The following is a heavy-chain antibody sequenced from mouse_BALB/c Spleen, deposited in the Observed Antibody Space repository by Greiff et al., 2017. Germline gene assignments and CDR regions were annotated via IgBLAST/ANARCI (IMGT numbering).Heavy chain of an antibody. J-gene: IGHJ4*01. CDR3: AKKVRRDAMDY. CDR2: ISSGGST. D-gene: IGHD2-14*01. CDR1: GFTFSSYA. V-gene: IGHV5-6-5*01. Sequence: EVKVVESGGGLVKPGGSLKLSCAASGFTFSSYAMSWVRQTPEKRLEWVASISSGGSTYYPDSVKVRFTISRDNARNIRYLQMSSLGSEDTAMYYWAKKVRRDAMDYWGQGTSVTVSS.